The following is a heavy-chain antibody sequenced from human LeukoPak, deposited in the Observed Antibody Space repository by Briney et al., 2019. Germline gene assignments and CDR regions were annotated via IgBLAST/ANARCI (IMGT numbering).Heavy chain of an antibody. CDR2: ISWNSGSL. Sequence: GRSLRLSCAASGFIFDGYAMHWVRQAPGKGLEWVSGISWNSGSLAYADSVKGRFTISRDNAKNSLYLQMNSLRTEDTALYYCARGLGGDQGYFDLWGRGTLATVSS. J-gene: IGHJ2*01. V-gene: IGHV3-9*01. CDR1: GFIFDGYA. D-gene: IGHD3-10*01. CDR3: ARGLGGDQGYFDL.